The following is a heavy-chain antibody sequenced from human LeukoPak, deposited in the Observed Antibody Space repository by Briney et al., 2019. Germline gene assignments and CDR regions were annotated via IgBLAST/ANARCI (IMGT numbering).Heavy chain of an antibody. D-gene: IGHD1-26*01. CDR1: DGSITYNY. J-gene: IGHJ4*02. CDR2: IYSSGRS. Sequence: SETLSLTCTVSDGSITYNYWSWIRQPAGKGLEWIGRIYSSGRSYSNPSLKSRVTMSVDRSKNQFSLQLSSVTAADTAVYYCARLGSYYGTIDYWGQGTLVTVSS. CDR3: ARLGSYYGTIDY. V-gene: IGHV4-4*07.